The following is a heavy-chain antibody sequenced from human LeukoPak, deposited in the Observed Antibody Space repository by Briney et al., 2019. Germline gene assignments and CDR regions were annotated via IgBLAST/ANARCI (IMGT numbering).Heavy chain of an antibody. CDR3: ARESCSSPSCYRAAARPDY. V-gene: IGHV4-61*02. D-gene: IGHD2-2*01. CDR2: IYTSGST. Sequence: SETLSLTCTVSGGSISSGSYYWSWIRQPAGKGLEWIGRIYTSGSTNYNPSLKSRVTISVDTSKNQFSLKLSSVTAADTAVYYCARESCSSPSCYRAAARPDYGGQGTLATVSS. J-gene: IGHJ4*02. CDR1: GGSISSGSYY.